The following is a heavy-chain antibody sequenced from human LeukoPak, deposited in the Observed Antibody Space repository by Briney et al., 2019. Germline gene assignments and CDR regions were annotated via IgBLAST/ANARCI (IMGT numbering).Heavy chain of an antibody. D-gene: IGHD3-9*01. J-gene: IGHJ2*01. CDR1: GGSISNYY. CDR2: IYYSGST. CDR3: ARDRLVRQWHLDF. V-gene: IGHV4-59*01. Sequence: SETLSLTCTVSGGSISNYYWSWIRQPPGKGLEWIGYIYYSGSTNYNPSLTSRVTMSIDTSMNQFSLKLSSVTAADTTVYYCARDRLVRQWHLDFWGRGTLVTVSS.